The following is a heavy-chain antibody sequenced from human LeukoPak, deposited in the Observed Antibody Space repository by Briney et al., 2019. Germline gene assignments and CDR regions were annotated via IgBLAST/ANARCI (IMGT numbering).Heavy chain of an antibody. CDR1: GFTFSSYA. J-gene: IGHJ4*02. Sequence: GGSLGLSCAASGFTFSSYAMSWVRQAPGKGLEWVSAISGSGGSTYYADSVKGRFTISRDNSKNTLYLQMNSLRAEDTAVYYCAKGLVGSGWIYFDYWGQGTLVTVSS. CDR2: ISGSGGST. V-gene: IGHV3-23*01. CDR3: AKGLVGSGWIYFDY. D-gene: IGHD6-19*01.